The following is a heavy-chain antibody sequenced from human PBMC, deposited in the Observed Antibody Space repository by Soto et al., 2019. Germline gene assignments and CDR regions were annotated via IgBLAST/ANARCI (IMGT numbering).Heavy chain of an antibody. Sequence: SQTLSLTCVLSGDSVTGNTAGWNWIRQSPSRGLEWLGRTYYRSKWYFDYAVSVKSRIIINPDTSNNQFSLQLNSVTPEDTAVYFCAKGDNLGPKTGYAFDPWGQGIMVTVSS. D-gene: IGHD5-12*01. J-gene: IGHJ5*02. CDR3: AKGDNLGPKTGYAFDP. CDR2: TYYRSKWYF. V-gene: IGHV6-1*01. CDR1: GDSVTGNTAG.